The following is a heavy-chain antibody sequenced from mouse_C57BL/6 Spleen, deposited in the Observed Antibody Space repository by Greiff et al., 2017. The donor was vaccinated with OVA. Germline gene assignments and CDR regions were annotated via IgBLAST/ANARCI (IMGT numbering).Heavy chain of an antibody. D-gene: IGHD2-1*01. CDR2: IYPGSGNT. CDR3: ARGTIGNYDY. V-gene: IGHV1-66*01. J-gene: IGHJ2*01. CDR1: GYSFTSYY. Sequence: VQLQESGPELVKPGASVKISCKASGYSFTSYYIHWVKQRPGQGLEWIGWIYPGSGNTKYNEKFKGKATLTADTSSSTAYMQLSSLTSEDSAVYYCARGTIGNYDYWGQGTTLTVSS.